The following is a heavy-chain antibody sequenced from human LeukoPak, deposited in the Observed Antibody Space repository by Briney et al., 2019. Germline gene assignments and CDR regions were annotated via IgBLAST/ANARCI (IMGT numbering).Heavy chain of an antibody. D-gene: IGHD5-18*01. CDR2: ISSSGSTI. J-gene: IGHJ4*02. CDR3: ARDRRYSYGYKRMRDYFDY. V-gene: IGHV3-48*03. CDR1: GFTFSSYE. Sequence: GGPLRLSCAASGFTFSSYEMNWVRQAPGKGLEWVSYISSSGSTIYYADSVKGRFTISRDNAKNSLYLQMNSLRAEDTAVYYCARDRRYSYGYKRMRDYFDYWGQGTLVTVSS.